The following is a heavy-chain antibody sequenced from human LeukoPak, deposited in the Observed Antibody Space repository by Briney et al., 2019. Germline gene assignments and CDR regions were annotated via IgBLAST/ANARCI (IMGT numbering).Heavy chain of an antibody. Sequence: GGSLRLSCAASGFTFSSYTMNWVRQAPGKGLEWVSSITSSGTYIYYADSVKGRFTISRDNAKNSLYLQMNSLRAEDTAVYYCARDRNYDYIWGSYRPDYFDYWGQGTLVTVSS. J-gene: IGHJ4*02. V-gene: IGHV3-21*01. D-gene: IGHD3-16*02. CDR1: GFTFSSYT. CDR3: ARDRNYDYIWGSYRPDYFDY. CDR2: ITSSGTYI.